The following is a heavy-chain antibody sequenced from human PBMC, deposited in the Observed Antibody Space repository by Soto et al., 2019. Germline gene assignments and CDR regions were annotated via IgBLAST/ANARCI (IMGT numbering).Heavy chain of an antibody. CDR3: AKVLYFMHQNANYDILTGRGESSYYYYGMDV. V-gene: IGHV3-30*02. CDR1: GFTFSDYY. Sequence: GGSLRLSCAASGFTFSDYYMDWIRQAPGKGLEWVAYITNDGSYKYYGDSVKGRFTISRDNSKNTLYLQMNSLRAEDTAVYYCAKVLYFMHQNANYDILTGRGESSYYYYGMDVWGQGTTVT. D-gene: IGHD3-9*01. CDR2: ITNDGSYK. J-gene: IGHJ6*02.